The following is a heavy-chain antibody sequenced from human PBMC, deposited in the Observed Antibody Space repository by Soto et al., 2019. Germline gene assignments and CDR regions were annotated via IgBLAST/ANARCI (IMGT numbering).Heavy chain of an antibody. J-gene: IGHJ6*02. CDR2: ISAYNGNT. V-gene: IGHV1-18*04. CDR1: GYTFTSYG. CDR3: ATFVWFGETQSYYYGMDV. Sequence: QVQLVQSGAEVKKPGASVKVSCKASGYTFTSYGISWVRQAPGQGLEWMGWISAYNGNTNYAQKLQGRVTMTTDTSTSTAYMELRSLRSDDTAVYYCATFVWFGETQSYYYGMDVWGQGTTVTVSS. D-gene: IGHD3-10*01.